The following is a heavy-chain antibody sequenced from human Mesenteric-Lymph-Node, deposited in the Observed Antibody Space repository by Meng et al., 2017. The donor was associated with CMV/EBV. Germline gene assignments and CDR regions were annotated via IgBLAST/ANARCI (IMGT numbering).Heavy chain of an antibody. CDR2: IYYSGST. D-gene: IGHD3-10*01. V-gene: IGHV4-31*01. J-gene: IGHJ4*02. Sequence: SETLSLTCSVSGGSISSDDHYWSWIRQHPGKGLEWIGYIYYSGSTYYNPSLKSPVTMSVDTSKKQFSLKLSSVTAADTAVYYCVRGWFGELSHFDYWGQGILVTVSS. CDR3: VRGWFGELSHFDY. CDR1: GGSISSDDHY.